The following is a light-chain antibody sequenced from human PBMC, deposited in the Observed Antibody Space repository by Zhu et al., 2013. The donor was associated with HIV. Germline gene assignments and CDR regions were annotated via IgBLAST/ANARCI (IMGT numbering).Light chain of an antibody. V-gene: IGKV1-39*01. Sequence: DIQMTQSPSSLAANVGDRVTITCRASQNVGYCLHWYQQKEGKAPKLLIYLTSTLQSGVPPRFSGSGSGTDFALTISDLQPEDFATYYCQQCFDNPPDTFGQGTRVEIK. CDR2: LTS. CDR1: QNVGYC. J-gene: IGKJ2*01. CDR3: QQCFDNPPDT.